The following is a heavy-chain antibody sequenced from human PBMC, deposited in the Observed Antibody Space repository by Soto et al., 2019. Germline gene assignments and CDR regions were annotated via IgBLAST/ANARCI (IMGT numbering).Heavy chain of an antibody. Sequence: GGSLRLSCAASGFTFSSYGMHWVRQAPGKGLEWVAVISYDGSNKYYADSVKGRFTISRDNSKNTLYLQMNSLRAEDTAVYYCAKDPVRYYYGSGSSNYYGMDVWGQGTTVTVSS. D-gene: IGHD3-10*01. CDR2: ISYDGSNK. J-gene: IGHJ6*02. CDR3: AKDPVRYYYGSGSSNYYGMDV. V-gene: IGHV3-30*18. CDR1: GFTFSSYG.